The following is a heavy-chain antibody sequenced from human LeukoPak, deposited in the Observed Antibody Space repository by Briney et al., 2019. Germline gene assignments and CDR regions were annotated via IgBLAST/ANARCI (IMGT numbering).Heavy chain of an antibody. D-gene: IGHD5-18*01. CDR3: AREGPRYSYGYRGFDY. Sequence: SVKVSCKASGGTFSSYAISWVRQAPGQGLEWMGGIIPIFGTANYAQKFQGRVTIAADESTSTAYMELSSLRSEDTAVYYCAREGPRYSYGYRGFDYWGQGTLVTVSS. V-gene: IGHV1-69*13. CDR2: IIPIFGTA. J-gene: IGHJ4*02. CDR1: GGTFSSYA.